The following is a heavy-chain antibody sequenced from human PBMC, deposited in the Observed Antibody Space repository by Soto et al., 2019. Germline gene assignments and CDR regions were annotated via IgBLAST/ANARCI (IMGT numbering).Heavy chain of an antibody. CDR3: ARHLGGNHYYYGMDV. J-gene: IGHJ6*02. Sequence: QVQLVQSGAEVKKPGSSVKVSCKASGGTFSSYAISWVRQAPGQGLEWMGGIIPIFGTPDYAQRFQGRVTITADESTSPLYMELSSLRSEDTAVYYCARHLGGNHYYYGMDVWGQGTTVTVSS. D-gene: IGHD3-16*01. CDR2: IIPIFGTP. V-gene: IGHV1-69*12. CDR1: GGTFSSYA.